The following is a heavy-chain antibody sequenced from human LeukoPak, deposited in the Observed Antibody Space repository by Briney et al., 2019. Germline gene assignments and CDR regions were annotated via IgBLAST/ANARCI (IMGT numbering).Heavy chain of an antibody. J-gene: IGHJ4*02. V-gene: IGHV3-7*04. Sequence: GGSLRLSCAASGFTFSGYWMSWVRQAPGKGLEWVANIKEDGSEKYYVDSVKGRFTISRDNAKNSLYLQMNSLRAEDTAGYYCARYDTGRTFWGQGTLVTVSA. D-gene: IGHD3-10*01. CDR2: IKEDGSEK. CDR3: ARYDTGRTF. CDR1: GFTFSGYW.